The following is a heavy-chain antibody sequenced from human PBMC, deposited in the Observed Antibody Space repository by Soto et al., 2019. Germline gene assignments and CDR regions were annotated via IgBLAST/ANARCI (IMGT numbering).Heavy chain of an antibody. CDR1: GYTFTSYG. Sequence: ASVKVSCKASGYTFTSYGISWVRQAPGQGLEWMGWISAYNGNTKYAQKLQGRVTMTTATSRSTAYMELRSLRSDDTAVYYCARDGADSSGWYRFYWFDPCGQQTLVTVSS. CDR3: ARDGADSSGWYRFYWFDP. V-gene: IGHV1-18*01. D-gene: IGHD6-19*01. CDR2: ISAYNGNT. J-gene: IGHJ5*02.